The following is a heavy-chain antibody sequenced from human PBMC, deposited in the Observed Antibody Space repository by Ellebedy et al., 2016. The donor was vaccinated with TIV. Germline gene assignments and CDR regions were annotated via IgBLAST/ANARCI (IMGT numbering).Heavy chain of an antibody. CDR2: IFSAADGGET. D-gene: IGHD4-23*01. CDR1: GFTVTTNY. J-gene: IGHJ4*02. CDR3: ARDAAGNGGKLDY. Sequence: GESLKISCAASGFTVTTNYMNWVRQAPGKGLEWVSVIFSAADGGETHYADSVKGRFTISRDSSKNTLYLQMHSLRAEDTAVYYCARDAAGNGGKLDYWGQGALVTVSS. V-gene: IGHV3-53*01.